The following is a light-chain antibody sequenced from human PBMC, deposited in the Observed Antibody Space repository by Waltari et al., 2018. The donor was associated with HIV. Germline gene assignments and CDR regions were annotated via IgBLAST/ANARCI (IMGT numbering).Light chain of an antibody. CDR2: EGI. Sequence: QSALTQPASVSGSPGQSITLSCTGTSSDIGNYKLVSWYQQHPGKAPKLIIYEGIKRPSGVSNRISGSKSANTASLTISGLQAEDEADYFCSSYGGSSNWLFGGGTKLTVL. V-gene: IGLV2-23*01. CDR1: SSDIGNYKL. J-gene: IGLJ2*01. CDR3: SSYGGSSNWL.